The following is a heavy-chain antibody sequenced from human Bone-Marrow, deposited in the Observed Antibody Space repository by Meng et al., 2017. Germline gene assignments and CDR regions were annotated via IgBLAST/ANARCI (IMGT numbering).Heavy chain of an antibody. CDR3: ARAQLLWFGELTCWFDP. D-gene: IGHD3-10*01. CDR2: IDTDVSIT. Sequence: GGSLRLSCAASGFTFSSYEMNWVRQDPGKGLVWVSRIDTDVSITSYADSVKGRFTISRDNAKNTLFLQMNSLRAEDTAVYYCARAQLLWFGELTCWFDPWGQGTLVTVSS. V-gene: IGHV3-74*01. J-gene: IGHJ5*02. CDR1: GFTFSSYE.